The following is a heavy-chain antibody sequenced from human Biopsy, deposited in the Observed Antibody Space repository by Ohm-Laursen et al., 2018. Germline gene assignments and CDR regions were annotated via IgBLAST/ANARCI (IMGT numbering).Heavy chain of an antibody. Sequence: SDTLSLTCLVSGGSISGHFWSWVRQPAGKGLEWIGYIYYSGSTNYNPSLKSRVTISVDTSKNQFSLRLNSVTAADTAVYYCARATNSTGWPYYYFYGMDVWGQGTTVTVSS. J-gene: IGHJ6*02. CDR1: GGSISGHF. CDR3: ARATNSTGWPYYYFYGMDV. V-gene: IGHV4-59*11. CDR2: IYYSGST. D-gene: IGHD2/OR15-2a*01.